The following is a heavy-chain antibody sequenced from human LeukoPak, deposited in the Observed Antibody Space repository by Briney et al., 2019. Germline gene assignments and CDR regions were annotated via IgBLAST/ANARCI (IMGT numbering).Heavy chain of an antibody. Sequence: GGSLRLSCAASGFTFSSYAMSWVRQAPGKGLEGVSATSGSGGSTYYADSVKGRFTISRDNSKNTLYLQMNSLRTEDTAVYYCTRRGGYGDYDNMDVWGQGTTVTVSS. CDR1: GFTFSSYA. CDR2: TSGSGGST. D-gene: IGHD4-17*01. J-gene: IGHJ6*02. V-gene: IGHV3-23*01. CDR3: TRRGGYGDYDNMDV.